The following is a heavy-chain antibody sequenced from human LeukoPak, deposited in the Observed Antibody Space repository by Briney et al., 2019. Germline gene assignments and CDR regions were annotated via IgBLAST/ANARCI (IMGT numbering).Heavy chain of an antibody. J-gene: IGHJ6*03. CDR2: INPSGGST. Sequence: ASVKVSCKASGYTFTSYYMHWVRQAPGQGLEWMGIINPSGGSTSYAQKFQGRVTMTRDTSTSTVYMELSSLRSEDTAVCYCARDYALLYCSSTSCENYYYYYMDVWGKGTTVTVSS. D-gene: IGHD2-2*01. CDR3: ARDYALLYCSSTSCENYYYYYMDV. CDR1: GYTFTSYY. V-gene: IGHV1-46*01.